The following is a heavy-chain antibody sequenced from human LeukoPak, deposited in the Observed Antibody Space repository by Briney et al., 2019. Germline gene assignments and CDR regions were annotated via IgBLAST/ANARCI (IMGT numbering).Heavy chain of an antibody. CDR2: IGTAGDT. V-gene: IGHV3-13*01. D-gene: IGHD6-13*01. Sequence: GGSLRLSCAASGFTFSSYDMHWVRQATGKGLEWVSAIGTAGDTYYPGSVKGRFTISRENAKNSLYFQMNSLRAGDTAVYYCARGYSSSWYRWFDPWGQGTLVTVSS. CDR3: ARGYSSSWYRWFDP. J-gene: IGHJ5*02. CDR1: GFTFSSYD.